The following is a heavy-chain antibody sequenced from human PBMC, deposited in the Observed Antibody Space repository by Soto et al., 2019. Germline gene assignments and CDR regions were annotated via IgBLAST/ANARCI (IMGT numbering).Heavy chain of an antibody. V-gene: IGHV3-7*01. D-gene: IGHD2-15*01. CDR2: IKHDGSEK. Sequence: PGGSLRLSCAASGFTFGSYWMSWVRQAPEKGLEWVANIKHDGSEKHCVDSVNGRFTISRDNAKNSLYLQMNSLRDEDTAVYYCARDGWDCSGSSCSGGNVAFDIWGQGTMVTVSS. CDR1: GFTFGSYW. J-gene: IGHJ3*02. CDR3: ARDGWDCSGSSCSGGNVAFDI.